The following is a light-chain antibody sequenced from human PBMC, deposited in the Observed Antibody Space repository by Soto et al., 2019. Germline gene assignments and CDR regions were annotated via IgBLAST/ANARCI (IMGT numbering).Light chain of an antibody. V-gene: IGLV2-14*01. Sequence: QSALTQPASVSGSPGQSITISCTGTSSDVRGYNYVSWYQQHPGKAPKLMIYEVSNRHSGVSNRFSGSKSGNTASLTISGLQAEDEADYYCSSYTSSSTLYVVFGGGTKLTVL. CDR1: SSDVRGYNY. J-gene: IGLJ2*01. CDR3: SSYTSSSTLYVV. CDR2: EVS.